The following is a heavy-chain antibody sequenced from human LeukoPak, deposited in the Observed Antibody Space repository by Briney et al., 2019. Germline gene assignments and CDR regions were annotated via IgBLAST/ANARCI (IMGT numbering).Heavy chain of an antibody. CDR2: IDYSGDT. CDR1: GASISSSSYY. J-gene: IGHJ4*02. D-gene: IGHD3-9*01. CDR3: ARHPPGLRYFDS. Sequence: SETLSLTCTVSGASISSSSYYWSWIRQPPGKALEWIAYIDYSGDTNSSPSLKSRVTISVDTSKNQFSLRLNSVTAADTAFYYCARHPPGLRYFDSWGQGTLVTVSS. V-gene: IGHV4-61*05.